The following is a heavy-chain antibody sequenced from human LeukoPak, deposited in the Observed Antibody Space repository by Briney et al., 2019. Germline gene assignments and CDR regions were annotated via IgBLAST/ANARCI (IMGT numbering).Heavy chain of an antibody. CDR3: AKDLGSGYDYFDY. CDR1: GFTFGTYV. CDR2: ISGSGGST. J-gene: IGHJ4*02. V-gene: IGHV3-23*01. D-gene: IGHD5-12*01. Sequence: GGSLRLSCATSGFTFGTYVMSWVRQAPGKGLEWVSCISGSGGSTYYADSVKGRFTISRDNSKNTLYLQMNSLRPEDTAVYYCAKDLGSGYDYFDYWGQGTLVTVSS.